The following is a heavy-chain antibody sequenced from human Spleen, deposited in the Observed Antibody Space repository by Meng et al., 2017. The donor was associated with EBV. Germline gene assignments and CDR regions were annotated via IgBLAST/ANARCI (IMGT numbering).Heavy chain of an antibody. D-gene: IGHD6-25*01. CDR3: SRDLVGSDDD. V-gene: IGHV3-74*01. Sequence: GQLVESAGALVQPGGSLRLSCAASGFSFSRYWMHWVRQVPGKGLVWVSRTNEDGGITNYADSVKGRFTISRDNTKNTLYLQMNSLRAEDTAVYFCSRDLVGSDDDWGQGTLVTVSS. J-gene: IGHJ4*02. CDR1: GFSFSRYW. CDR2: TNEDGGIT.